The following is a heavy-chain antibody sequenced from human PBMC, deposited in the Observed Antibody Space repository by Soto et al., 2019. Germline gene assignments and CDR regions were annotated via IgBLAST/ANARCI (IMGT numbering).Heavy chain of an antibody. J-gene: IGHJ4*02. CDR2: IYHSGST. CDR3: ARGEVVALGY. CDR1: GGSISSGGYS. V-gene: IGHV4-30-2*01. Sequence: PSESLSLTCAASGGSISSGGYSWSWIRQPPGKGLEWIGYIYHSGSTYYNPSLKSRVTILVDRSKNQFSLKLSSVTAADTAVYYCARGEVVALGYWGQGTLVTVSS. D-gene: IGHD2-15*01.